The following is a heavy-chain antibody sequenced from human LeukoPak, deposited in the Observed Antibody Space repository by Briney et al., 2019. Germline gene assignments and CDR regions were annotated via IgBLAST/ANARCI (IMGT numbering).Heavy chain of an antibody. CDR3: AKDVSNFIGASDA. V-gene: IGHV3-23*01. Sequence: GGSLRLSCAASGFAFSSEAMTWVRQTPAKGLEWVSTIDIRGDRTTYADSVKGRFTISRDNSKNTLLLQVNSLRVEDTAIYYCAKDVSNFIGASDAWGQGTMVTVSS. D-gene: IGHD2-8*01. J-gene: IGHJ3*01. CDR2: IDIRGDRT. CDR1: GFAFSSEA.